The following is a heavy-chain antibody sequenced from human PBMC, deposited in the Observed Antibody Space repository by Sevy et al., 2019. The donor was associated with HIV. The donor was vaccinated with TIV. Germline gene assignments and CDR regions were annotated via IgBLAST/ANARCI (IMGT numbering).Heavy chain of an antibody. V-gene: IGHV3-21*01. CDR2: ISGSSSYI. J-gene: IGHJ6*03. D-gene: IGHD6-13*01. CDR1: GFTFSSYS. Sequence: GGSLRLSCAASGFTFSSYSLSWVRQAPGKGLEWVSSISGSSSYIYHTDSVKGRFTISRDNAKNSLDLQMNSLRAEDTALYYCTRHVDVTSSWYQTYSFYYLDVWGKGTTVTVSS. CDR3: TRHVDVTSSWYQTYSFYYLDV.